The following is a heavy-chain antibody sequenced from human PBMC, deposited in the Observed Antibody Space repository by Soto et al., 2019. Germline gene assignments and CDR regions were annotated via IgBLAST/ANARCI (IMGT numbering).Heavy chain of an antibody. V-gene: IGHV3-30-3*01. CDR2: ISYDGSNK. CDR3: ARDLEDFGVVSNFDY. Sequence: QVQLVESGGGVAQPGRSLRLSCAASGFTFSSYAMHWVRQAPGKGLEWVAVISYDGSNKYYADSVKGRFTISRDNSKNTLYLQMNSLRAEDTAVYYCARDLEDFGVVSNFDYWGQGTLVTVSS. D-gene: IGHD3-3*01. CDR1: GFTFSSYA. J-gene: IGHJ4*02.